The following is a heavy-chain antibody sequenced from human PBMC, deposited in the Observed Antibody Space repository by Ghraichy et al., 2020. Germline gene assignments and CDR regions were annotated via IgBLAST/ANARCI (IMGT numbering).Heavy chain of an antibody. V-gene: IGHV3-33*01. J-gene: IGHJ5*02. CDR1: GFTFSSYG. D-gene: IGHD1-14*01. CDR2: IWYDGSNK. Sequence: GGSLRLSCAASGFTFSSYGMHWVRQAPGKGLEWVAVIWYDGSNKYYADSVKGRFTISRDNSKNTLYLQMNSLRAEDTAVYYCARELPGGPNWFDPWGQGTLVTVSS. CDR3: ARELPGGPNWFDP.